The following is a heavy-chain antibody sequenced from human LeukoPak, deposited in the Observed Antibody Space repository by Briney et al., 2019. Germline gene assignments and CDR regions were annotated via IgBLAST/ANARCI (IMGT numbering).Heavy chain of an antibody. Sequence: GGTLRLSCAASGFTFSNYGMSWVRQAPGKGLEWVSAISGSGGSTYYADSVKGRFTISRDNSKNTLYLQMNSLRAEDTAVYYCAKDRFGELSYWGQGTLVTVSS. CDR1: GFTFSNYG. J-gene: IGHJ4*02. D-gene: IGHD3-10*01. V-gene: IGHV3-23*01. CDR2: ISGSGGST. CDR3: AKDRFGELSY.